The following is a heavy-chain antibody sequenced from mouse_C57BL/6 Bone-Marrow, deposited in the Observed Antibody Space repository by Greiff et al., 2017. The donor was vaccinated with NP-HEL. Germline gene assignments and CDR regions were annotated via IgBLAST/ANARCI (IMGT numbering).Heavy chain of an antibody. J-gene: IGHJ3*01. CDR2: IDPENGDT. V-gene: IGHV14-4*01. CDR3: TSFAY. Sequence: EVQLQQSGAELVRPGASVKLSCTASGFNIKDDYMHWVKQRPEQGLEWIGWIDPENGDTEYASKFQGKATITGDTYSHTAYLQLSSLTSEDTAVYYCTSFAYWGQGTLVTVSA. CDR1: GFNIKDDY.